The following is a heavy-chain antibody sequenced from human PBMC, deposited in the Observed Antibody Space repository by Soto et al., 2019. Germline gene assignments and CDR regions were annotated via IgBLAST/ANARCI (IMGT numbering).Heavy chain of an antibody. D-gene: IGHD3-10*01. CDR3: ARVRHYYGSGSYTFDY. CDR1: GYTFTSYY. J-gene: IGHJ4*02. CDR2: INPSGGST. V-gene: IGHV1-46*01. Sequence: ASVKVSCKASGYTFTSYYMHWVRQAPGQGLEWMGIINPSGGSTSYAQKFQGRVTMTRDTSTSTVYMELSSLRSEDTAVYYCARVRHYYGSGSYTFDYWGQGTLVTVSS.